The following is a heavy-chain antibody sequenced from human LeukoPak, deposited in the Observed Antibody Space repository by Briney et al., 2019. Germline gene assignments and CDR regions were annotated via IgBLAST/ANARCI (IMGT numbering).Heavy chain of an antibody. CDR1: GYTFTSYY. D-gene: IGHD3-3*01. CDR2: INPSGGST. V-gene: IGHV1-46*01. Sequence: GASVTVSCKASGYTFTSYYMHWVRQAPGQGLEWMGIINPSGGSTSYAQKFQGRVTMTRDTSTSTVYMELSSLRSEDTAVYYCARSIFTIFGVVPGAIDYWGQGTLVTVSS. CDR3: ARSIFTIFGVVPGAIDY. J-gene: IGHJ4*02.